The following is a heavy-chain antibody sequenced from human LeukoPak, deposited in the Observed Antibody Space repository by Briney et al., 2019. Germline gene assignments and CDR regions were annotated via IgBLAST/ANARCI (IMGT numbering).Heavy chain of an antibody. CDR3: ARQHCGGNCYSTPADY. CDR2: IYPGDSDA. J-gene: IGHJ4*02. CDR1: GYSFTSYW. D-gene: IGHD2-21*02. Sequence: GESLKISCKGSGYSFTSYWIAWVRPMPGKGLEWMGIIYPGDSDARYSPSFQGQVTISVDKSISTAYLQWSSLKASDTAMYYCARQHCGGNCYSTPADYWGQGTLVTVSS. V-gene: IGHV5-51*01.